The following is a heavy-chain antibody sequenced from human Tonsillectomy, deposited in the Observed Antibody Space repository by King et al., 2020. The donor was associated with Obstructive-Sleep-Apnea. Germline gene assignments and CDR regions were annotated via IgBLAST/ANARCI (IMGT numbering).Heavy chain of an antibody. CDR3: AKGSPVAGAVVTAILLDY. Sequence: VQLVESGGGVVQPGRSLRLSCAASGFTFSSYGMHWVRQAPGKGLEWVAVIWYDGSNKYYADSVKGRFTISRDNSKNTRYLQMNSLRAEDTAVYYCAKGSPVAGAVVTAILLDYWGQGTLVTVSS. D-gene: IGHD2-21*02. CDR2: IWYDGSNK. J-gene: IGHJ4*02. V-gene: IGHV3-33*06. CDR1: GFTFSSYG.